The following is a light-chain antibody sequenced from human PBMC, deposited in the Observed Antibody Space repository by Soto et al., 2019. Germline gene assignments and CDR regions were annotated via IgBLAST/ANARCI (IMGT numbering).Light chain of an antibody. V-gene: IGLV2-14*01. Sequence: QSALTQPASVSGSPGQSITISCTGTSSDVGGYNYVSWYQQHPGKAPKLMIFDVSNGPSGVSNRFSGSKSGNTASLTISGLQAEDEADYYCSSYTSSSPPSFVFGTGTKLTVL. CDR2: DVS. CDR3: SSYTSSSPPSFV. CDR1: SSDVGGYNY. J-gene: IGLJ1*01.